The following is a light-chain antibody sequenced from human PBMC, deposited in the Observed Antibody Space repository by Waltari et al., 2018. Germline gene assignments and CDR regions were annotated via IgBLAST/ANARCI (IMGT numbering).Light chain of an antibody. J-gene: IGLJ1*01. V-gene: IGLV2-14*03. Sequence: QSALTPPASVSGSPGQSSPLPCTGTRGDVGGSNYDPWYQQHPGKAPKLMIYDVIHRPSGVSNRFSGSKSGNTASLTISGLQAEDEADYYCCSYTSSNTYVFGTGTKVTVL. CDR2: DVI. CDR1: RGDVGGSNY. CDR3: CSYTSSNTYV.